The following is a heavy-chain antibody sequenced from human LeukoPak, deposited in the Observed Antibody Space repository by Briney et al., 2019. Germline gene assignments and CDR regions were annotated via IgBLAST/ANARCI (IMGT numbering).Heavy chain of an antibody. D-gene: IGHD1-26*01. CDR3: ARSGLVGATYGNVLRY. J-gene: IGHJ4*02. CDR1: GYTFTGYH. V-gene: IGHV1-2*02. CDR2: INPNSGGT. Sequence: ASVKVSCKASGYTFTGYHMHWVRQAPGQGLEWMGWINPNSGGTNYAQKFQGRVTMTRDTSISTAYMELSRLRSDDTAVYYCARSGLVGATYGNVLRYWGQGTLVTVSS.